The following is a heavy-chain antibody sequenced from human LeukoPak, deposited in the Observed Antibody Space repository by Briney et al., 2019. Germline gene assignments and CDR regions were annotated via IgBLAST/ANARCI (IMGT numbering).Heavy chain of an antibody. Sequence: SETLSLTCTVSGGSISSYYWSWIRQPPGKGLEWIGYIYYSGSTNYNPSLKSRVTISVDTFKNQFSLKLSSVTAADTAVYYCARDDGYYYAFDIWGRGTMVTVSS. CDR2: IYYSGST. CDR3: ARDDGYYYAFDI. J-gene: IGHJ3*02. V-gene: IGHV4-59*12. D-gene: IGHD3-22*01. CDR1: GGSISSYY.